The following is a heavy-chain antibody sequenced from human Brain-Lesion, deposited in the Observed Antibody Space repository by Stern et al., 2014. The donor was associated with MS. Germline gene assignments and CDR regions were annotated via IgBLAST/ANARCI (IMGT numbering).Heavy chain of an antibody. CDR2: LNGDGNHT. D-gene: IGHD3-16*01. Sequence: EVQLVESGGGLVQPGGSLRLSCAASGFNFSSYWMHWVRQFPGKGLFWVSRLNGDGNHTSYADSVKGRFSISRDNIRNMLYLRMTSLRAEDTAVYYWDRGVGDYWGQGARVTVSS. CDR3: DRGVGDY. V-gene: IGHV3-74*02. CDR1: GFNFSSYW. J-gene: IGHJ4*02.